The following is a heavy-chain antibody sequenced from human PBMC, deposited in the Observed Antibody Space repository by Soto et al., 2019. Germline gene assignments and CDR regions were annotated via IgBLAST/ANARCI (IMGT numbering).Heavy chain of an antibody. CDR3: VKAVYLLDFDY. J-gene: IGHJ4*02. V-gene: IGHV3-23*01. CDR1: VFTFSSYA. D-gene: IGHD1-20*01. Sequence: HPWGALRLSGAASVFTFSSYAMTWVRQAPGKGLEWVSTISGTGGNTYYADSVKGRFTISRDNSKNTVYLQMNSLRAEDTAVYYCVKAVYLLDFDYWGQGTLVTVSS. CDR2: ISGTGGNT.